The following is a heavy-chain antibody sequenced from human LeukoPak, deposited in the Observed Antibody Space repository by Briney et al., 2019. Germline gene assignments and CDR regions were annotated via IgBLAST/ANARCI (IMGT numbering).Heavy chain of an antibody. D-gene: IGHD1-26*01. CDR3: ARLVGDRTIYDY. CDR1: GFTFGTYW. J-gene: IGHJ4*02. V-gene: IGHV3-74*01. Sequence: PGGSLRLSCAASGFTFGTYWMHWVRQAPGKGLVWVSRLDTDGTDTAYADSVKGRFTISKDNAKNSLYLQMNSLRVEDTAVYYCARLVGDRTIYDYWGQGTLVTVSS. CDR2: LDTDGTDT.